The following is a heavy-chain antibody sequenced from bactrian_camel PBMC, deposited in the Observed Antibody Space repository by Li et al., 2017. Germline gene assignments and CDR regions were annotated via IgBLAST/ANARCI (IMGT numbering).Heavy chain of an antibody. V-gene: IGHV3S63*01. CDR1: GFTFAESD. CDR2: IYTDVSRT. J-gene: IGHJ6*01. D-gene: IGHD6*01. Sequence: HVQLVESGGGSVQAGGSLRLSCAASGFTFAESDLGWYRQAPGKEREGIAGIYTDVSRTYYADSVKGRFTISRDNALNTLYLQMDGLKIEDAAVYYCATSWDVPGTRPLITGARGPRSPSP. CDR3: ATSWDVPGTRPLIT.